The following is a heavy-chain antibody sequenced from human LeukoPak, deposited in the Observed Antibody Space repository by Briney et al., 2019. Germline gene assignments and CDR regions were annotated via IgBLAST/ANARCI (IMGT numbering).Heavy chain of an antibody. Sequence: SETLSLTCTVSGGSISSYYWSWIRQPPGKGLEWIGYIYYSGSTNYNPSLKSRVTISVDTPKNQFSLKLSSVTAADTAVYYCASGAAAGTVFDYWGQGTLVTVSS. V-gene: IGHV4-59*01. CDR2: IYYSGST. J-gene: IGHJ4*02. CDR1: GGSISSYY. CDR3: ASGAAAGTVFDY. D-gene: IGHD6-13*01.